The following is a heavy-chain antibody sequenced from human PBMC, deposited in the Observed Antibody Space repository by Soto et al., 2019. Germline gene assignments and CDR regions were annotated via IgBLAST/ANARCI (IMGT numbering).Heavy chain of an antibody. J-gene: IGHJ6*02. CDR3: ARLMVRGVISAMDV. D-gene: IGHD3-10*01. V-gene: IGHV5-51*01. CDR1: GYSFTTYW. CDR2: FYPGDSDT. Sequence: ISCKGSGYSFTTYWIGWVRQIPGKGLEWMGIFYPGDSDTRYSPSFQGQVTISADKSISTAYLQWSSLKASDTAMYYCARLMVRGVISAMDVWGQGTTVTVSS.